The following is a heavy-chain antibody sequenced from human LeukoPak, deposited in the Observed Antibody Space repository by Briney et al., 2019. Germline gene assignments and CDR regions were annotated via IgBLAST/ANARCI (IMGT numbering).Heavy chain of an antibody. Sequence: RAGGSLRLSCAASGFIFDDYGMSWVRQVPGKGLEWVSGINWNGGSTGYADSVKGRFTISRDNAKNSLYLQMNSLRAEDTALYYCARDRYYDMEDAFDIWGQGTMVTVSS. CDR3: ARDRYYDMEDAFDI. CDR1: GFIFDDYG. J-gene: IGHJ3*02. CDR2: INWNGGST. D-gene: IGHD3-22*01. V-gene: IGHV3-20*04.